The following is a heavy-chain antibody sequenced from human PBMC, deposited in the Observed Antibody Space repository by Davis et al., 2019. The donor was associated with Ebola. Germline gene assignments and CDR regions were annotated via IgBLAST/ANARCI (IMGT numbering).Heavy chain of an antibody. J-gene: IGHJ5*02. CDR2: IIPMFGTG. Sequence: SVKVSCKASGGTFSSYTINWVRQAPGQGLEWMGGIIPMFGTGDSAQKFRGRVTITADESTTTAYMGLSSLRSEDTAVYYCARDASGYDAWFDPWGQGTLVTVSS. CDR1: GGTFSSYT. V-gene: IGHV1-69*13. D-gene: IGHD5-12*01. CDR3: ARDASGYDAWFDP.